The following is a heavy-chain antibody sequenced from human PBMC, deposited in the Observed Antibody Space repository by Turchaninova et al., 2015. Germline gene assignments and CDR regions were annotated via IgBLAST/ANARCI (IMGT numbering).Heavy chain of an antibody. D-gene: IGHD6-19*01. CDR1: GYSINSGDS. Sequence: QVPLQESGPGLVKPSETLSLTCAVSGYSINSGDSWGWGRQPPGKGLEWIGSTYHSGRTYYNPSLKSRVAISVDTSKNQFSLRLGSVTVADTAVYYCAKLGQWLGESDYWGQGTLVSVSS. V-gene: IGHV4-38-2*01. CDR3: AKLGQWLGESDY. J-gene: IGHJ4*02. CDR2: TYHSGRT.